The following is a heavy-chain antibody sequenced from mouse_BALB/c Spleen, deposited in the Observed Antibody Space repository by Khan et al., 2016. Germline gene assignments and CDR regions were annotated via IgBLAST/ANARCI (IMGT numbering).Heavy chain of an antibody. CDR1: GDSITSGY. D-gene: IGHD2-3*01. CDR2: ISYSGTT. V-gene: IGHV3-8*02. J-gene: IGHJ2*01. CDR3: STYDGYFFDY. Sequence: EVQLQESGPSLVKPSQTLSLTCSVTGDSITSGYWNWIRKFPRNKFEYMGYISYSGTTYYNPSLKSRISITRDTSKNQFYLQLNSVTAEETATYYCSTYDGYFFDYWGQGTTLTVSS.